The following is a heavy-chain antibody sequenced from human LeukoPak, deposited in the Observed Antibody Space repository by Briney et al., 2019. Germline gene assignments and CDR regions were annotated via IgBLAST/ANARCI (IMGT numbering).Heavy chain of an antibody. CDR3: AKGTVVVPAAKVYYFDY. CDR2: ISGSGGST. D-gene: IGHD2-2*01. V-gene: IGHV3-23*01. J-gene: IGHJ4*02. CDR1: GFTFSSYA. Sequence: GSLRLSCAASGFTFSSYAMSWVRQAPGKGLEWVSAISGSGGSTYYADSVKGRFTISRDNSKNTLYLQMNSLRAEDTAVYYCAKGTVVVPAAKVYYFDYWGQGTLVTVSS.